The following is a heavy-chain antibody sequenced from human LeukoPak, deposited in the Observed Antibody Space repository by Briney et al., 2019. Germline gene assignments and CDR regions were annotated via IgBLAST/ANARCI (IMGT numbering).Heavy chain of an antibody. CDR3: ARSVGDFWSGYFSPLDY. CDR1: GFTFSKYW. Sequence: PGGSLRLSCAASGFTFSKYWMSWVRQTPGKGLEWVASIRHDASQIHYVDSVKGRFTISRDNAKNSLYLQMNSLRAEDTAVYYCARSVGDFWSGYFSPLDYWGQGTLVTVSS. D-gene: IGHD3-3*01. J-gene: IGHJ4*02. V-gene: IGHV3-7*01. CDR2: IRHDASQI.